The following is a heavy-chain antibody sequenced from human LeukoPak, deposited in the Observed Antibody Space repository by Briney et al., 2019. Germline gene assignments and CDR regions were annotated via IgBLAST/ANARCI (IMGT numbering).Heavy chain of an antibody. V-gene: IGHV1-69*13. CDR1: GGTFSSYA. CDR2: IIPIFGTA. D-gene: IGHD3-9*01. Sequence: ASVKVSCKASGGTFSSYAISWVRQAPGQGLEWMGGIIPIFGTANYAQKFQGRVTITADESTSTAYMELSSLRSEDTAVYYRASLSDILTGSEFDYWGQGTLVTVSS. CDR3: ASLSDILTGSEFDY. J-gene: IGHJ4*02.